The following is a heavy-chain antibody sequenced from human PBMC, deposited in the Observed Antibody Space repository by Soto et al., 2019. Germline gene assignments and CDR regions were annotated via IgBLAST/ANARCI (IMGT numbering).Heavy chain of an antibody. Sequence: LSLTCTVSDYSIGGGYYWGWIRQPPGKGLEWIGSIIHSGNTNYNPSLKSRVTMSVDTSKHQFSLQLSSVIAADTAGYYCARDRNSGSRPDAVDIWGQGTMVTVSS. CDR2: IIHSGNT. D-gene: IGHD1-26*01. CDR1: DYSIGGGYY. V-gene: IGHV4-38-2*02. J-gene: IGHJ3*02. CDR3: ARDRNSGSRPDAVDI.